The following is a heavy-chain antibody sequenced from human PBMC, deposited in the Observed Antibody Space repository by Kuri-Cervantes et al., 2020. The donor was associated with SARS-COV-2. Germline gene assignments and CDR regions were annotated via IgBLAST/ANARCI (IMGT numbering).Heavy chain of an antibody. J-gene: IGHJ6*02. CDR1: GGSFSGYY. D-gene: IGHD3-10*01. V-gene: IGHV4-34*01. CDR3: ARTNRGRYCYYYGMDV. Sequence: SQTLALNCAVYGGSFSGYYWSWIRQPPGKGLEWIGEINHSGSANYNPSLKSRVTISVGTSKNQFSLKLSSVTAADTAVYYCARTNRGRYCYYYGMDVWGQGTTVTVSS. CDR2: INHSGSA.